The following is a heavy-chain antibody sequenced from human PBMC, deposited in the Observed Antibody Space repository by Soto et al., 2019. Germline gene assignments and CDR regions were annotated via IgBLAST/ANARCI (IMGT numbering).Heavy chain of an antibody. V-gene: IGHV3-7*03. CDR2: IKQDGSEK. CDR1: GFSFSSYW. D-gene: IGHD3-3*01. J-gene: IGHJ5*02. CDR3: ARIPGAILEWLSWFDP. Sequence: GGSLRLSCAASGFSFSSYWMSWVRQAPGKGLEWVANIKQDGSEKTYVDSVKGRFTISRDNAKNSLYLQMNSLRDEDTAVYYCARIPGAILEWLSWFDPWGQGTLVTVSS.